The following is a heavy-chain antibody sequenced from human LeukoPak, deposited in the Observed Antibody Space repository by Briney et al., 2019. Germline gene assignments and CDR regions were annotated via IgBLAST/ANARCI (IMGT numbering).Heavy chain of an antibody. Sequence: GGSLRLSCAASGFTFSRYSMNWVRQAPGKGLEWVSSIYLSNNYIYYADSLKGRFTISRDNAKNSLYLQMTSLRAEDTAVYFCARDFLTDPNTGGAFDIWGQGTMVTVSS. CDR3: ARDFLTDPNTGGAFDI. D-gene: IGHD3-10*01. CDR1: GFTFSRYS. J-gene: IGHJ3*02. V-gene: IGHV3-21*01. CDR2: IYLSNNYI.